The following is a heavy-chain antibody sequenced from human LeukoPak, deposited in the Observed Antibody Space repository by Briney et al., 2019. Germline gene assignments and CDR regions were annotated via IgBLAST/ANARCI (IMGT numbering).Heavy chain of an antibody. D-gene: IGHD3-10*01. CDR2: IYHSGST. CDR3: ARGEVSSGSYSLDP. V-gene: IGHV4-30-2*01. J-gene: IGHJ5*02. Sequence: SQTLSLTCAVSGGSISSGGYSWSWIRQPPGKGLEWIGYIYHSGSTYYNPSLKSRVTISVDRSKNQFSLKLSSATAADTAVYYCARGEVSSGSYSLDPWGQGTLVTVSS. CDR1: GGSISSGGYS.